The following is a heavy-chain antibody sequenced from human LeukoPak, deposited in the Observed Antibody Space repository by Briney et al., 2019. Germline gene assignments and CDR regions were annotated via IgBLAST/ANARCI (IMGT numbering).Heavy chain of an antibody. CDR1: GFTFSDYY. V-gene: IGHV3-11*04. J-gene: IGHJ6*02. CDR2: ISSSGSTI. Sequence: PGGSLRLSCAASGFTFSDYYMSWIRQAPGKGLEWVSYISSSGSTIYYADSVKGRFTISRDNAKNSLYLQMNSLRAEDTAVYYCARDYHVVVAANSGHYYYYYGMDVWGQGTTVTVSS. D-gene: IGHD2-15*01. CDR3: ARDYHVVVAANSGHYYYYYGMDV.